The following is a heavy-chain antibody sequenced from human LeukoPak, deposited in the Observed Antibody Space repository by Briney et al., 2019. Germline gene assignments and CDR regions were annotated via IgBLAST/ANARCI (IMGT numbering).Heavy chain of an antibody. CDR3: AREKITMVRGGRNWFDS. D-gene: IGHD3-10*01. V-gene: IGHV1-2*02. J-gene: IGHJ5*01. CDR2: INPNSGGT. Sequence: ASVKVSCKASGYTFTGYYMHWVRQAPGQGLEWMGWINPNSGGTNYAQKFQGRVTMTRDTSISTAYMELSRLRSDDTAVYYCAREKITMVRGGRNWFDSWGQGTLVTVSS. CDR1: GYTFTGYY.